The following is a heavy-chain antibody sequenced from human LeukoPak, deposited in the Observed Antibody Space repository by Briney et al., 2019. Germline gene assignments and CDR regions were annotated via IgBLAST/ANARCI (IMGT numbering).Heavy chain of an antibody. D-gene: IGHD3-9*01. CDR3: ASYDNGMDV. CDR2: ISYDGSNK. CDR1: GFTFSSYA. V-gene: IGHV3-30*14. Sequence: GGSLRLSCAASGFTFSSYAMHWVRQAPGKGLEWVAVISYDGSNKYYADSVKGRFTISRHNSKNTLYLQMNSLRAEDTAVYYCASYDNGMDVWGQGTTVTVSS. J-gene: IGHJ6*02.